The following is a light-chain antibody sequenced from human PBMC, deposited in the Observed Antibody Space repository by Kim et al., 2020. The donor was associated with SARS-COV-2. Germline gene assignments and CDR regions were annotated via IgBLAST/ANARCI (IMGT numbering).Light chain of an antibody. CDR1: NSDVGRYNY. V-gene: IGLV2-14*03. CDR3: SSYTSSGSYV. J-gene: IGLJ1*01. CDR2: EVT. Sequence: QSALTQPASLSGSPGQSITISCTGTNSDVGRYNYVSWYQQHPGKVPEVMIYEVTNRPSGVSNRFSGSKSGNTASLTISGLQAEDEADYYCSSYTSSGSYVFGTATKVTVL.